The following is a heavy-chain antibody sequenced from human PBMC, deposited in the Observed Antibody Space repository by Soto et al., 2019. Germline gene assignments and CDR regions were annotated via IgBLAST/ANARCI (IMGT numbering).Heavy chain of an antibody. J-gene: IGHJ4*02. CDR3: ASEITVVGRAGY. V-gene: IGHV3-21*01. CDR2: ISGNSGYI. D-gene: IGHD6-19*01. Sequence: EVQLVESGGGLVKPGGSLRLSCAGSGFFFSSYTMNWVRQAPGKGLEWVSSISGNSGYIYYADSVKGRFTISRDNAKNSLFLQVTNLRAEDTAVYYCASEITVVGRAGYWGQGTLVTVSS. CDR1: GFFFSSYT.